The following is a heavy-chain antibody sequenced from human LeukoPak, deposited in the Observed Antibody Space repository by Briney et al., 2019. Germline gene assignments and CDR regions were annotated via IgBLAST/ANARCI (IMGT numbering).Heavy chain of an antibody. V-gene: IGHV4-39*01. J-gene: IGHJ2*01. CDR1: GGSISSSSYY. CDR2: IYYSGST. D-gene: IGHD3-9*01. CDR3: ARSVREDYDILTGSLFDL. Sequence: PSETLSLTCTVSGGSISSSSYYWGWIRQPPGKGLAWIGSIYYSGSTYYNPSLKSRVTISVDTSKNQFSLKLSSVTAADTAVYYCARSVREDYDILTGSLFDLWGRGTLVTVSS.